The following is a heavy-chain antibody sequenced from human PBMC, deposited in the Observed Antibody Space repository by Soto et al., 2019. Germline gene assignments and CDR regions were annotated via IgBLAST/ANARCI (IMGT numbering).Heavy chain of an antibody. V-gene: IGHV1-18*04. Sequence: QVQLVQSGAEVKKPGASVKVSCKASGYTFTSYGISWVRQAPGQGLEWMGWISAYNGKTNYAQKLQGRVTMTTDTSTSTAYMELRSLRSDDTAVYYCARSRSSGWYVGWFDPWGQGTLVTVSS. J-gene: IGHJ5*02. CDR1: GYTFTSYG. D-gene: IGHD6-19*01. CDR3: ARSRSSGWYVGWFDP. CDR2: ISAYNGKT.